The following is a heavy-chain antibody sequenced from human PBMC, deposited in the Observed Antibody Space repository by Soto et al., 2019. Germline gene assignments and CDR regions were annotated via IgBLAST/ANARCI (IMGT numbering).Heavy chain of an antibody. CDR3: ARDTDCISTSCYELYGMAV. Sequence: SETLSLSCTVSGGSISSGDYYWSWIRQPPGKGLEWIGYIYYSGSTYYNPSLKSRVTISVDTSKNQFSLKLSSVTAADTAVYYCARDTDCISTSCYELYGMAVWGQGTTVTVSS. CDR2: IYYSGST. V-gene: IGHV4-30-4*01. CDR1: GGSISSGDYY. J-gene: IGHJ6*02. D-gene: IGHD2-2*01.